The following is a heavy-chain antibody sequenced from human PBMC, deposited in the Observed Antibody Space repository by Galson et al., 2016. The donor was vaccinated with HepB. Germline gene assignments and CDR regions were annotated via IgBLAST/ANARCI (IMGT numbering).Heavy chain of an antibody. CDR2: IYPGDSDT. CDR1: GYSFTNYW. V-gene: IGHV5-51*01. D-gene: IGHD3-10*01. CDR3: ARRNFVGQYGAMDV. Sequence: QSGAEVTKPGESLKISCKGSGYSFTNYWIGWVRQMPGKGLEWLGIIYPGDSDTRYSPSFQGQVTMSADKSISTAYLPWASLKGSDTAMYYCARRNFVGQYGAMDVWGQGTTVTVSS. J-gene: IGHJ6*02.